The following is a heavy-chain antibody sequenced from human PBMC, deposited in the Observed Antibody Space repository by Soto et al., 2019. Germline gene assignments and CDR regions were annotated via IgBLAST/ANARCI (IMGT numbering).Heavy chain of an antibody. Sequence: SETLSLTCTVSGGSISSSSYYWGWSRQPPGKGLEWIGSIYYSGSTHYNPSLKSRVTISVDTSKNQFSLKLSSVTAADTAVYYCARHAYYYDSWGQGTLVTVSS. V-gene: IGHV4-39*01. CDR2: IYYSGST. CDR1: GGSISSSSYY. J-gene: IGHJ4*02. CDR3: ARHAYYYDS. D-gene: IGHD3-22*01.